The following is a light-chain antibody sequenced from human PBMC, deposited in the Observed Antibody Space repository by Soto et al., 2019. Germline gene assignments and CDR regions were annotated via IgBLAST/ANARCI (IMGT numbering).Light chain of an antibody. CDR3: QQYNNWPYT. V-gene: IGKV3-15*01. CDR1: QSVSSN. Sequence: EIVMTQSPATLSVSPGERATLSCRASQSVSSNLAWYQQKPGQAPRLLIYGASPSATGIPARFSGSGSGTEFTLTISSLQAEEVAVYYCQQYNNWPYTFGQGTKLEI. CDR2: GAS. J-gene: IGKJ2*01.